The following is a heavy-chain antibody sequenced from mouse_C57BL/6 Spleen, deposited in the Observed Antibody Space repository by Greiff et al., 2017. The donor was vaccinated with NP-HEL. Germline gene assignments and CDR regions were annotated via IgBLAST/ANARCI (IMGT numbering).Heavy chain of an antibody. CDR1: GYTFTSYW. CDR3: ARRLYYAMDY. Sequence: QVQLQQSGAELVRPGSSVKLSCKASGYTFTSYWMDWVKQRPGQGLEWIGNIYPSDSETHYNQKFKDKATLTVDKSSSTAYMQLSSLTSEDSAVYYCARRLYYAMDYWGQGTSVTVSS. J-gene: IGHJ4*01. CDR2: IYPSDSET. V-gene: IGHV1-61*01.